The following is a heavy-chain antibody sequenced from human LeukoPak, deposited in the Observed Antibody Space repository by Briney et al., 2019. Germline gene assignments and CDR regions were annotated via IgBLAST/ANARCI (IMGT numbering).Heavy chain of an antibody. CDR2: ISYTGGT. V-gene: IGHV4-59*01. Sequence: SEHLSLTCTVSGGTIINYYWTWIRQPPGKGLEWIGNISYTGGTHYKPSLKSRVTISIDTSKNQFSLKLSSVTAADTAVYYCARAVLRYFDWSDWGQGTLVTVSS. CDR1: GGTIINYY. J-gene: IGHJ4*02. D-gene: IGHD3-9*01. CDR3: ARAVLRYFDWSD.